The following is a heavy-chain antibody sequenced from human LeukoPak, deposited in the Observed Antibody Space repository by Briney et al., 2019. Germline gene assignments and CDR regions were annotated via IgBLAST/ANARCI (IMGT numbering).Heavy chain of an antibody. CDR2: IYYSGST. D-gene: IGHD5-18*01. CDR1: GGSISSGGYY. J-gene: IGHJ4*02. CDR3: AREGMVTDY. Sequence: SQTLSLTCTVSGGSISSGGYYWSWIRQHPGKGLEWIGYIYYSGSTYYNPSLKSRVTISVDKNQFSLKLSSVTAADTAVYYCAREGMVTDYWGQGTLVTVSS. V-gene: IGHV4-31*03.